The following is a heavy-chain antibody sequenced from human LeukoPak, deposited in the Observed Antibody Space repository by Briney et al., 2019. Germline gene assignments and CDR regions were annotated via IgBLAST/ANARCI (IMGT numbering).Heavy chain of an antibody. J-gene: IGHJ4*02. CDR1: GYTLTNYD. V-gene: IGHV1-8*01. D-gene: IGHD3-22*01. CDR3: AGPSDSYDSSGYYFDY. Sequence: ASVKVSCKASGYTLTNYDINWVRQATGQGLEWMGWMNPNSGHTGYTQKFQGRVSMTRDTSISTAYMELSSLRSEDTAVYYCAGPSDSYDSSGYYFDYWGQGTLVTVSS. CDR2: MNPNSGHT.